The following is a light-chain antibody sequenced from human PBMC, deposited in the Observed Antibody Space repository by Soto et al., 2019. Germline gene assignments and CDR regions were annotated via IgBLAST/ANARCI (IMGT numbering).Light chain of an antibody. CDR3: SSYAGGNYLRV. V-gene: IGLV2-14*01. Sequence: QSVLTQPASVSGSPGQSITISCTGTSSDVGGYNYVSWYQQHPGKAPKLMIYEVSNRPSGVSNRFSGSKSGNTASLTISGLQAEDEADYYCSSYAGGNYLRVFGGGTKLTVL. J-gene: IGLJ2*01. CDR1: SSDVGGYNY. CDR2: EVS.